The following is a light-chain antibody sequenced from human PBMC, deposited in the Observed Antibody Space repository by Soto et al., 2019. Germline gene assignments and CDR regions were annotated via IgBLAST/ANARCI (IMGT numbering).Light chain of an antibody. J-gene: IGKJ5*01. CDR2: DAS. CDR3: QQYDNLPIT. V-gene: IGKV1-33*01. CDR1: QGISSW. Sequence: DIQMTQSPSSVSASVGDRVTITCRASQGISSWLAWYQQKPGKAPKLLISDASNLETGVPSRFSGSRFGTDFTFTISSLQPEDIATYYCQQYDNLPITFGQGTRLEIK.